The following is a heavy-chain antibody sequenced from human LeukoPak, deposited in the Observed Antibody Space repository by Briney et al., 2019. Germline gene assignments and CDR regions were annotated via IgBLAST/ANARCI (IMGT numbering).Heavy chain of an antibody. CDR3: AKDRIVVVPAARRGGMDV. V-gene: IGHV3-30*18. CDR1: GFTFSSYG. Sequence: PGRSLRLSCAASGFTFSSYGMHWVRQAPGKGLEWVAVISYDGSNKYYADSVKGRFTISRDNSKNTLYLQRNSLRAEDTAVYYCAKDRIVVVPAARRGGMDVWGKGTTVTVSS. D-gene: IGHD2-2*01. J-gene: IGHJ6*04. CDR2: ISYDGSNK.